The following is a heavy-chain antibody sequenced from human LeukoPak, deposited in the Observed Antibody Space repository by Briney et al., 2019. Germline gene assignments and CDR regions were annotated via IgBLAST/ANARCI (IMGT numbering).Heavy chain of an antibody. CDR3: ARDEGGYSYGSNWFDP. Sequence: SETLSLTCTVSGGSISSYYWSWIRQPPGKGLEWIGSIYYSGSTYYNPSLKSRVTISVDTSKNQFSLKLSSVTAADTAVYYCARDEGGYSYGSNWFDPWGQGTLVTVSS. J-gene: IGHJ5*02. V-gene: IGHV4-59*12. CDR1: GGSISSYY. D-gene: IGHD5-18*01. CDR2: IYYSGST.